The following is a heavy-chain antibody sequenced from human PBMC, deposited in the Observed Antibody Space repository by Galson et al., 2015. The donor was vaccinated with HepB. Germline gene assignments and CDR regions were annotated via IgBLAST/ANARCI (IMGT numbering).Heavy chain of an antibody. CDR2: ISSSSTYT. D-gene: IGHD4-17*01. Sequence: SLRLSCAASAFTFNAYAMHWVRQAPGKGLEWVSYISSSSTYTNYADSVKGRFTISRDNAKNSLYLQINSLRAEDTAVYYCARVADADYGDHSHFDYWGQGTLVTVSS. CDR1: AFTFNAYA. J-gene: IGHJ4*02. V-gene: IGHV3-11*06. CDR3: ARVADADYGDHSHFDY.